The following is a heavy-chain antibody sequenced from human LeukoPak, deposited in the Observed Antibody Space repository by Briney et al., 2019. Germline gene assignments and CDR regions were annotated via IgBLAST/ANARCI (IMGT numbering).Heavy chain of an antibody. CDR1: GFTFSSYS. V-gene: IGHV3-21*01. CDR2: ISSSSSYI. J-gene: IGHJ3*02. Sequence: GGSLRLSCAASGFTFSSYSMNWVRQAPGKGLEWVSSISSSSSYIYYADSVKGRFTISRDNAKNSLYLQMNSLRAEDTAVYYCARDVSYDSSGHDAFDIWGQGTMVTVSS. CDR3: ARDVSYDSSGHDAFDI. D-gene: IGHD3-22*01.